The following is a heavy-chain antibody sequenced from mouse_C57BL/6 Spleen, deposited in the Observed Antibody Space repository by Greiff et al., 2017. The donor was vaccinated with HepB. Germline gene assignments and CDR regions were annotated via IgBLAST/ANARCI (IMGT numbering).Heavy chain of an antibody. CDR3: ASPQLTGDYAMDY. J-gene: IGHJ4*01. V-gene: IGHV7-3*01. CDR2: IRNKANGYTT. CDR1: GFTFTDYY. Sequence: EVQGVESGGGLVQPGGSLSLSCAASGFTFTDYYMSWVRQPPGKALEWLGFIRNKANGYTTEYSASVKGRFTISRDNSQSILYLQMNALRAEDSATYYCASPQLTGDYAMDYWGQGTSVTVSS. D-gene: IGHD4-1*01.